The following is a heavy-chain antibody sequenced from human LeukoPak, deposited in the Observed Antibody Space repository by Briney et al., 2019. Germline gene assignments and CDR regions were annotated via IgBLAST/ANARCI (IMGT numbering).Heavy chain of an antibody. J-gene: IGHJ4*02. CDR2: INHSGST. CDR3: ARGMAVWAVAGTVDLDY. CDR1: GGSFSGYY. D-gene: IGHD6-19*01. V-gene: IGHV4-34*01. Sequence: SETLSLTCAVYGGSFSGYYWSWIRQPPGKGLEWIGEINHSGSTNYNPSLKSRVTISVDTSKNQFSLKLSSVTAADTAVYYCARGMAVWAVAGTVDLDYWGQGTLVTVSS.